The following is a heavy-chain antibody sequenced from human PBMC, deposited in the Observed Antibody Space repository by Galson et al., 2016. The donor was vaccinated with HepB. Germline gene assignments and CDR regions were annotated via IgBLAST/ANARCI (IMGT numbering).Heavy chain of an antibody. V-gene: IGHV3-23*01. Sequence: SLRLSCAASGFTFSNYAMTWVRQAPGKGLEWVSAITGSGSKSYYADSVKGRLTISRDNSKNTLFLQMSSLRVGDTAVYYCAKPLHIVATIPYFDHWGQGALVTVSS. D-gene: IGHD5-12*01. CDR3: AKPLHIVATIPYFDH. CDR2: ITGSGSKS. CDR1: GFTFSNYA. J-gene: IGHJ4*02.